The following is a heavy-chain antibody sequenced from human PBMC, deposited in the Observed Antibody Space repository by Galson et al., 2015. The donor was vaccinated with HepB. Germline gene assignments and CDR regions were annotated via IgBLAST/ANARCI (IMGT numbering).Heavy chain of an antibody. CDR2: IYSGGTT. V-gene: IGHV3-53*01. Sequence: SLRLSCAASGFTVSNNYMRWVRQAPGKGLERVSLIYSGGTTYYADSVKGRFTISRDNSKNTLYLQMNSLRAEDTAVYYCARDRTCSGGSCYGSWGQGTLVTVSS. CDR3: ARDRTCSGGSCYGS. J-gene: IGHJ5*02. D-gene: IGHD2-15*01. CDR1: GFTVSNNY.